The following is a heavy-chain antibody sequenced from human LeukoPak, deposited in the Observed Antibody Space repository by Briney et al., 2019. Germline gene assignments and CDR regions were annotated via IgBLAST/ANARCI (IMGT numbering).Heavy chain of an antibody. CDR2: ISGSGGGT. CDR1: GFTFSSYG. D-gene: IGHD6-19*01. J-gene: IGHJ4*02. CDR3: AKGYSSGWYYSDS. Sequence: GGSLRLSCAASGFTFSSYGLNWVRQAPGKGLEWVSGISGSGGGTYYADSVQGRFTISRDNSQNTLYLQMNSLRAEDTAVYYCAKGYSSGWYYSDSWGQGTLVTVSS. V-gene: IGHV3-23*01.